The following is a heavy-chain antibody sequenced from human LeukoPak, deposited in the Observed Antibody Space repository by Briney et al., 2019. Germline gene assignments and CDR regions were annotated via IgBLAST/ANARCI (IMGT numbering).Heavy chain of an antibody. CDR1: GFTFSSYA. V-gene: IGHV3-64*01. J-gene: IGHJ5*02. CDR3: ARGGSYFPHWFDP. D-gene: IGHD1-26*01. Sequence: SGGSLRLSCAASGFTFSSYAMRWVRQAPGKGLEYVSAISSNGGSTYYANSVKGRFTISRDNSKNTLYLQMGSLRAEDMAVYYCARGGSYFPHWFDPWGQGTLVTVSS. CDR2: ISSNGGST.